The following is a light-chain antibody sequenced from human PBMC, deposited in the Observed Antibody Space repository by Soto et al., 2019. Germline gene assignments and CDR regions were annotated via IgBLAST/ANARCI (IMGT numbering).Light chain of an antibody. CDR3: CSYTTTSTYV. J-gene: IGLJ1*01. V-gene: IGLV2-14*03. CDR1: SGVVGTYNF. Sequence: QSALTQLAFVSGSPGQSITISCTGTSGVVGTYNFVSWYQQHPGKAPKLIIYDVNSRPSGVSNRFSASKSGNTASLTISGLQAEHEAAYYCCSYTTTSTYVFGTGTEVTVL. CDR2: DVN.